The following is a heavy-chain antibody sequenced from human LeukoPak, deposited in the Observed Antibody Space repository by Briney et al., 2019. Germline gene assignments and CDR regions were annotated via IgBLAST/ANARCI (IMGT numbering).Heavy chain of an antibody. CDR2: ISWNSGSI. CDR1: GFTSDDYA. V-gene: IGHV3-9*02. Sequence: PGGSLRLSCAASGFTSDDYAMHWVRQAPGKGLEWVSGISWNSGSIGYADSVKGRFTISRDNSKNTLYLQMNSLRVEDTAVYYCAKSWNYYDSSGDDALDIWGQGTMVTVSS. J-gene: IGHJ3*02. D-gene: IGHD3-22*01. CDR3: AKSWNYYDSSGDDALDI.